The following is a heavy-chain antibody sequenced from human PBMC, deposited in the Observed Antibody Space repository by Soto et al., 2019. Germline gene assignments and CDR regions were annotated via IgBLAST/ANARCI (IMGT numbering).Heavy chain of an antibody. CDR2: IIPIFGTA. Sequence: QVQLVQSGAEVKKPGSSVKVSCKASGGTFSRYAISWVRQAPGQGLEWMGGIIPIFGTANYAQKFQGRVTITSDQSTSTAYMERSSLRSEDTAVYYWERHRGRVGASGWLDAWCQGTLVTVSS. CDR1: GGTFSRYA. D-gene: IGHD3-16*01. V-gene: IGHV1-69*01. J-gene: IGHJ5*02. CDR3: ERHRGRVGASGWLDA.